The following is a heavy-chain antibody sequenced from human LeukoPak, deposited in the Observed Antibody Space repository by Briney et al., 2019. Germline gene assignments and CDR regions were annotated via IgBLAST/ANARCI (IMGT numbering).Heavy chain of an antibody. J-gene: IGHJ5*02. CDR1: GGSFSGYY. CDR2: INHSGST. D-gene: IGHD6-13*01. CDR3: ARISSSWYTPRWFDP. Sequence: SETLSLTCAVHGGSFSGYYWSWIRQPPGKGLEWIGEINHSGSTNYNPSLKSRVTISVDTSKNQFSLKLSSVTAADTAVYYCARISSSWYTPRWFDPWGQGTLVTVSS. V-gene: IGHV4-34*01.